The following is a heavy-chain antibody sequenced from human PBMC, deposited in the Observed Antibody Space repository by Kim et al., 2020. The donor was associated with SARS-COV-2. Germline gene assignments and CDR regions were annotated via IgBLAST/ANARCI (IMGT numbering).Heavy chain of an antibody. Sequence: GGSLRLSCAASGFTFSDYYMSWIRQAPGKGLEWVSYISSSSSYTNYADSVKGRFTISRDNAKSSLYLQMNSLRAEDTAVYYCARKDYYDSSGYYLDYWGQGTLVTVSS. D-gene: IGHD3-22*01. J-gene: IGHJ4*02. CDR1: GFTFSDYY. CDR2: ISSSSSYT. CDR3: ARKDYYDSSGYYLDY. V-gene: IGHV3-11*06.